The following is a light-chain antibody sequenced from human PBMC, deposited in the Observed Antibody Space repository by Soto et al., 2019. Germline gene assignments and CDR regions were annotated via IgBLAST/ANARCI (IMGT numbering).Light chain of an antibody. Sequence: EVVLTQSPVTLSLSPGERATLSCRASQSFRGLLAWYQQKPGQAPRLLIYDAYNRATGIPPRFSGSGSGTDFTLTISSLEPDDFAVYYCQLRTTFGQGTRLEIK. V-gene: IGKV3-11*01. J-gene: IGKJ5*01. CDR3: QLRTT. CDR2: DAY. CDR1: QSFRGL.